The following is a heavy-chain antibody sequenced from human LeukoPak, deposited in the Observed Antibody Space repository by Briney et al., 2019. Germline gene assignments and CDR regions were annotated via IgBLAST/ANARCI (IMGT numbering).Heavy chain of an antibody. CDR3: AKDDSVACTELFDY. CDR2: ISGSGGST. J-gene: IGHJ4*02. D-gene: IGHD2-8*02. Sequence: GGSLRLSCAASGFTFSSYAMSWVRQAPGKGLEWVSAISGSGGSTYYADSVKGRFTMSRDNSKNTLYLQMNSLRAEDTAVYYCAKDDSVACTELFDYWGQGTLVTVSS. V-gene: IGHV3-23*01. CDR1: GFTFSSYA.